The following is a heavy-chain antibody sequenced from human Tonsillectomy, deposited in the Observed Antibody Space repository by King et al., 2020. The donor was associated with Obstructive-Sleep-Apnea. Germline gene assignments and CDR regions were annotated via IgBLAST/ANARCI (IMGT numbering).Heavy chain of an antibody. CDR2: IKQDGSEK. V-gene: IGHV3-7*01. CDR1: GFTFNSYW. CDR3: ARDGQWLVQAEMDY. Sequence: VQLVESGGGLVQPGGSLRLSCAASGFTFNSYWMSWVRQAPGKGLEWVANIKQDGSEKYYVGSVKGRFTVSRDNAKNSLYLQMNSLRAEDTAVYYCARDGQWLVQAEMDYWGQGTLVTVSS. D-gene: IGHD6-19*01. J-gene: IGHJ4*02.